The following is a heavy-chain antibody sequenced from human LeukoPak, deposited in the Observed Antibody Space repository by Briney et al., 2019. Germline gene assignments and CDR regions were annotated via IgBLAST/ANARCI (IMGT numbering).Heavy chain of an antibody. CDR1: GFNFSSYG. V-gene: IGHV3-30*18. CDR2: ISYDGSNK. CDR3: AKSVQEVWFGEFPYYYYGMDV. J-gene: IGHJ6*04. Sequence: GGSLRLSCAASGFNFSSYGMHWVRQAPGKGLEWVAVISYDGSNKYCADSVKGRFTISRDNSKNTLYLQMNSLRAEDTAVYYCAKSVQEVWFGEFPYYYYGMDVWGKGTTVTVSS. D-gene: IGHD3-10*01.